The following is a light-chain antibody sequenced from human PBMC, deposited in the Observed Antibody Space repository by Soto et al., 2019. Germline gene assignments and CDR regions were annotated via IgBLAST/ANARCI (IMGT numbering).Light chain of an antibody. Sequence: EILLTQSPGTLSLSPGERATLSCRASQSVSSSYLAWYQQKPGQAPRLLIYGASSRATGIPDRFSGSGSGTDFTLTIGSLEPEDFAVYYCQQYGSSTWTFGQGTKVEIK. V-gene: IGKV3-20*01. CDR3: QQYGSSTWT. CDR1: QSVSSSY. CDR2: GAS. J-gene: IGKJ1*01.